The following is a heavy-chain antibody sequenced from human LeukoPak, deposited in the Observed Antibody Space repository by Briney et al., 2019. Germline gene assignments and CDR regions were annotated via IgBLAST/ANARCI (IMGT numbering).Heavy chain of an antibody. CDR1: GYTFTNFG. CDR3: ARGKGYSYVYGTDY. D-gene: IGHD5-18*01. J-gene: IGHJ4*02. CDR2: IIPIFGTA. V-gene: IGHV1-69*13. Sequence: SVKVSCKASGYTFTNFGISWVRQAPGQGLEWMGGIIPIFGTANYAQKFQGRVTITADESTSTAYMELSSLRSEDTAIYYCARGKGYSYVYGTDYWGQGTLVTVSS.